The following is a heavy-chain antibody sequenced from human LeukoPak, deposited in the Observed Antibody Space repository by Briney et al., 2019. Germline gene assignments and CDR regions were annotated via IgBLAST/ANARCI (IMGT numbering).Heavy chain of an antibody. CDR2: INQDGSEK. CDR1: GFTFSSYW. V-gene: IGHV3-7*01. J-gene: IGHJ4*02. CDR3: VREGAYSTSSPAGY. D-gene: IGHD6-6*01. Sequence: GGLRLSCAASGFTFSSYWMSWVRQAPGKRLEWVANINQDGSEKYYVDSVKGRFIISRDNARNSLFLQMNILTAEDTAIYYCVREGAYSTSSPAGYWGQGTLVSVSS.